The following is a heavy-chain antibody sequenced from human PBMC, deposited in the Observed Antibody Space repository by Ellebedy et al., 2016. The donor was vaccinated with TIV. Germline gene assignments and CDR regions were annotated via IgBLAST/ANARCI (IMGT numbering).Heavy chain of an antibody. V-gene: IGHV2-5*01. CDR1: GFSLSTTGVG. CDR3: AHRGTFGGVVAFAFDF. D-gene: IGHD3-16*02. Sequence: SGPTLVKPTQTLTLTCTFSGFSLSTTGVGVGWIRQPPGKALEWLALIYWNNDKHYSPSLKSRLTITKDTSKNQVVLTVTNMDPVDTATYYCAHRGTFGGVVAFAFDFWGQGTLVTVSS. J-gene: IGHJ4*02. CDR2: IYWNNDK.